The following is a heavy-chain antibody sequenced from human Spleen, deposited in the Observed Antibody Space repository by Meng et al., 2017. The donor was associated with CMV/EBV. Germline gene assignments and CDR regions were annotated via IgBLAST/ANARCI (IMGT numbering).Heavy chain of an antibody. CDR3: AWTMIVVVITDYYGMDV. J-gene: IGHJ6*02. Sequence: GESLKISCAASGFTFSSYAMSWVRQAPGKGLEWVSDIYSGGSSTYYADSVKGRFTISRDNAKNSLYLQMNSLRAEDTAVYYCAWTMIVVVITDYYGMDVWGQGTTVTVSS. CDR2: IYSGGSST. CDR1: GFTFSSYA. V-gene: IGHV3-23*03. D-gene: IGHD3-22*01.